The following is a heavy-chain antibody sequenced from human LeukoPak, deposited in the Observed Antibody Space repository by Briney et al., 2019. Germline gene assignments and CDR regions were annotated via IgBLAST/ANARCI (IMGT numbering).Heavy chain of an antibody. D-gene: IGHD3-22*01. CDR1: GFTFSSYD. V-gene: IGHV3-13*01. J-gene: IGHJ4*02. CDR3: ARGRYYYDSSGYYYFDY. Sequence: GGSLRLSCAASGFTFSSYDMHWVRQATGKGLEWVSAIGTAGDTYYPGSVKGRFTISRENAKNSLYLQMNSLRAGDTAVYYCARGRYYYDSSGYYYFDYWGQGTLVTVSS. CDR2: IGTAGDT.